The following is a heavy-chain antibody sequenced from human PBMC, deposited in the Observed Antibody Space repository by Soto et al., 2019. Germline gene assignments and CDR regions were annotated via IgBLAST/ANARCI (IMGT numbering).Heavy chain of an antibody. D-gene: IGHD3-22*01. Sequence: SVKVSCKASGGTFSSYAISWVRQAPGQGLEWMGGIIPSFGTANYAQKFQGRVTITADESTSTGYMELRGLRSDDTAVYYCARDGALYDSSAYYFLYWGQGTLVTVSS. V-gene: IGHV1-69*13. CDR3: ARDGALYDSSAYYFLY. J-gene: IGHJ4*02. CDR1: GGTFSSYA. CDR2: IIPSFGTA.